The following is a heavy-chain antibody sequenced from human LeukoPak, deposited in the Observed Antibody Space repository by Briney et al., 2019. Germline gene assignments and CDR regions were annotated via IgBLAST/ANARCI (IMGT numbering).Heavy chain of an antibody. CDR2: IYHRGNT. CDR1: GGSISSSNW. CDR3: SRYYDFWSGLDY. Sequence: SGTLSLTCAVSGGSISSSNWWNWVRQTPGKGLEWIGEIYHRGNTHYNPSLKSRVTMSVDTSTNQFSLRVNSVTAADTAVYYCSRYYDFWSGLDYWGQGIQVTVSS. J-gene: IGHJ4*02. D-gene: IGHD3-3*01. V-gene: IGHV4-4*02.